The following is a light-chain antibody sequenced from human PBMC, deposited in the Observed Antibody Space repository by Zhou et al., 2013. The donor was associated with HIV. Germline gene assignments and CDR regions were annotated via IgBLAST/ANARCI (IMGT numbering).Light chain of an antibody. CDR1: QSISTW. J-gene: IGKJ1*01. CDR3: QQSSIPWT. Sequence: DIQMTQSRSTLSASVGDRVTITCRASQSISTWLAWYQQKPGKAPKLLIYKASSLEGGVPSRFSGSGSGTDFTLTISSLQPEDFATYHCQQSSIPWTFGQGTKVEIK. V-gene: IGKV1-5*03. CDR2: KAS.